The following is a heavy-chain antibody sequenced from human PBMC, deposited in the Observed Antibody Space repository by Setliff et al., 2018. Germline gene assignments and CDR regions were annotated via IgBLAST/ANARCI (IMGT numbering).Heavy chain of an antibody. V-gene: IGHV4-31*11. CDR3: ARNDYGDYGLYT. Sequence: SETLSLTCAVSGYSISSGGYYWSWIRQHPGKGLEWIGYISYSGNTYYNPSLESRVTISEDTSKKRFSLKLSSVTAADTAVYYCARNDYGDYGLYTWGQGTQVTVSS. CDR2: ISYSGNT. D-gene: IGHD4-17*01. CDR1: GYSISSGGYY. J-gene: IGHJ4*02.